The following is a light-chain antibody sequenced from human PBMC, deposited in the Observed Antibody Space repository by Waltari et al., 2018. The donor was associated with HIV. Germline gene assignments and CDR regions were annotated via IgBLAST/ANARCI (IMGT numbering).Light chain of an antibody. CDR1: QDITGF. CDR3: QQYSAYPLT. J-gene: IGKJ4*01. V-gene: IGKV1-16*02. CDR2: GTS. Sequence: DVQMTQSPSSLPVALGDRVIIPCRASQDITGFLAWFQHRPGTAPKSLIYGTSTLQSGVPSSKFSGSGSGTEFILTITNLQPEDTGTYYCQQYSAYPLTFGGGTKVEI.